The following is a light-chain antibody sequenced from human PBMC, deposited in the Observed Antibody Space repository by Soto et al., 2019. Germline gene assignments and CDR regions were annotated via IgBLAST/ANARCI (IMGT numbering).Light chain of an antibody. CDR2: GAS. J-gene: IGKJ4*02. V-gene: IGKV3D-20*02. CDR1: QSVSSSY. CDR3: QQRSSWPLT. Sequence: EFVLTQSPGTLSLSPGERATLSCRASQSVSSSYLAWYQQKPGQAPRLLIYGASSRATGIPDRFSGSGSGTDFTLTISSLEPEDFAVYFCQQRSSWPLTFGGGTKVDIK.